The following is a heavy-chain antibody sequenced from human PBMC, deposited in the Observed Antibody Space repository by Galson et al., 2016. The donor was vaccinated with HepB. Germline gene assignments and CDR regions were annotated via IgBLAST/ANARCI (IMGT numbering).Heavy chain of an antibody. CDR2: FIPENVET. CDR1: GHTLSELS. D-gene: IGHD1-26*01. J-gene: IGHJ4*02. CDR3: AKEDPVGATAFEF. Sequence: SVKVSCKVAGHTLSELSMHWVRQAPGKGLEWMGGFIPENVETIYAQNLQGRITMTEDTSTNTAYMELNSLRSEDTAFYYCAKEDPVGATAFEFWGQGTLVTVSS. V-gene: IGHV1-24*01.